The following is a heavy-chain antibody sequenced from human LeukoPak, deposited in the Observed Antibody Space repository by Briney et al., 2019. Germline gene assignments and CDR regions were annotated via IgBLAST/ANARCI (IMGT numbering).Heavy chain of an antibody. Sequence: GGSLRLSCAASGFTFDDYAMHWVRQATGKGLEWVSAIGTAGDTYYSGSVKGRFTISRENAKNSLYLQMNSLRAGDTAVYYCARAYCSSTSCTYDYWGQGTLVTVSS. D-gene: IGHD2-2*01. CDR3: ARAYCSSTSCTYDY. CDR2: IGTAGDT. J-gene: IGHJ4*02. V-gene: IGHV3-13*01. CDR1: GFTFDDYA.